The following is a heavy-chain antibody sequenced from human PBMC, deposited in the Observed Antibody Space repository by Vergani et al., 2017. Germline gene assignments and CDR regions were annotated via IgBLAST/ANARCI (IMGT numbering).Heavy chain of an antibody. V-gene: IGHV4-34*01. CDR2: INHSGST. J-gene: IGHJ4*02. Sequence: QVQLQQWGAGLLKPSETLSLTCAVYGGSFSGYYWSWIRQPPGKGLEWIGEINHSGSTNYNPSLKSRVTISVDTSKNQFSLKLSSVTAADTAVYYCCAGIAAAGREVDYWGQGTLVTVSS. CDR1: GGSFSGYY. D-gene: IGHD6-13*01. CDR3: CAGIAAAGREVDY.